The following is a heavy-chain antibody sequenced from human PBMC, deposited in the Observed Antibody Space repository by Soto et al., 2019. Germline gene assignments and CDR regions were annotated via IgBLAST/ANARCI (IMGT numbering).Heavy chain of an antibody. Sequence: ASVNVSCKASGGTFSSYAISWVRQAPGQGLEWMGGIIPIFGTANYAQKFQGRVTITADESTSTAYMELSSLRSEDTSVYYCARDRSSGGYSGYDSQAGDQNWFDPWGQGTLVTVSS. CDR3: ARDRSSGGYSGYDSQAGDQNWFDP. CDR1: GGTFSSYA. D-gene: IGHD5-12*01. J-gene: IGHJ5*02. CDR2: IIPIFGTA. V-gene: IGHV1-69*13.